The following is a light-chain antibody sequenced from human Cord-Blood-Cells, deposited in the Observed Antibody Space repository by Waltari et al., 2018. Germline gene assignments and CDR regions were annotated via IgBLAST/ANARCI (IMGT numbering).Light chain of an antibody. Sequence: QSALTPPASVSGSPGQPLTISCPGPRTACGVYNSVSWYQQHPGKAPKLMIYEVSNRPSGVSNRFSGSKSGNTASLTISGLQAEDEADYYCSSYTSSSTLVFGTGTKVTVL. J-gene: IGLJ1*01. CDR1: RTACGVYNS. V-gene: IGLV2-14*01. CDR2: EVS. CDR3: SSYTSSSTLV.